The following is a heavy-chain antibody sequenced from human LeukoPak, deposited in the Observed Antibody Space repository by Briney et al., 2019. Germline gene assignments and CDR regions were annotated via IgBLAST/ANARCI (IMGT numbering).Heavy chain of an antibody. CDR1: GFTFSNYG. V-gene: IGHV3-23*01. D-gene: IGHD4-11*01. CDR3: TTTPYSNYYYYMDV. CDR2: ISGGGEVQ. J-gene: IGHJ6*03. Sequence: PGGSLRLSCAASGFTFSNYGMTWVRQAPGKGPECVSAISGGGEVQFYAESVRGRFTVSRDNSRNTLYLQMNTLRAEDTAIYYCTTTPYSNYYYYMDVWGNGATVTVSS.